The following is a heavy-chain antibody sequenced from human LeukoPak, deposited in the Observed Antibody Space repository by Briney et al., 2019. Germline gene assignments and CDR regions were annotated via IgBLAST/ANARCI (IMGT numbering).Heavy chain of an antibody. V-gene: IGHV4-39*01. D-gene: IGHD3-22*01. CDR1: GGSISSSSYY. CDR2: IYYSGST. Sequence: SETLSLTCTVSGGSISSSSYYWGWIRQPPGKGLEWIGSIYYSGSTYYNPSLKSRVTISVDTSNNQFSLKLSSVTAADTAVYYCARSHHTYYDSSGYYYWGQGTLVTVSS. J-gene: IGHJ4*02. CDR3: ARSHHTYYDSSGYYY.